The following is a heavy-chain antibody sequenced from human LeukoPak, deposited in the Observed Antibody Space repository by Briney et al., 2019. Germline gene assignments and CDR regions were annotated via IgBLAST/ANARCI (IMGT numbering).Heavy chain of an antibody. CDR1: GFTFSSYA. J-gene: IGHJ4*02. V-gene: IGHV3-23*01. D-gene: IGHD1-7*01. Sequence: PGGSLRLSCAASGFTFSSYAMSWVRQAPGKGLEWVSAISGSGGSTYYADSVKGRFTISRDNSKNTLYLQMNSLRAEDTAVYYCARGYNWNYEDLGFFDYWGQGTLVTVSS. CDR3: ARGYNWNYEDLGFFDY. CDR2: ISGSGGST.